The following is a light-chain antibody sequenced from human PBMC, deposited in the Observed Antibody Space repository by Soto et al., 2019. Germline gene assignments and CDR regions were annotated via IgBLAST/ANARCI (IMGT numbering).Light chain of an antibody. CDR2: AAS. CDR1: QGIRNY. CDR3: QKYSSVAV. J-gene: IGKJ3*01. Sequence: DIQMTQSTTSLSESVGDRVTITCRASQGIRNYLAWYQQIPGKAPKLLIYAASTVQSGVPSRFSGSGSGTDFTLTINGLQPEDVATYSCQKYSSVAVFVPGTKGEIK. V-gene: IGKV1-27*01.